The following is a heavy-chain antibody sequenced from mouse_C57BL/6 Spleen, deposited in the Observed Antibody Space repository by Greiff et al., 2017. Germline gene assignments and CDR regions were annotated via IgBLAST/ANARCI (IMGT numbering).Heavy chain of an antibody. CDR1: GFNFNDYY. J-gene: IGHJ2*01. CDR3: TTKDCDTDFDY. CDR2: IDPADGYT. D-gene: IGHD1-1*01. Sequence: VQLQPPGAELVRPGASVKLSCTASGFNFNDYYMHWVKQRPKQGLAWIGKIDPADGYTEYAPKFQGKATMTVAKSSNTAYLQLSSLTSEDAAVDYCTTKDCDTDFDYWGQGTTLTVSS. V-gene: IGHV14-1*01.